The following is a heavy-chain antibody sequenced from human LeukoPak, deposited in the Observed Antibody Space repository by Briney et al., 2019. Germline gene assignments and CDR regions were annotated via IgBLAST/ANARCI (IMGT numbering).Heavy chain of an antibody. CDR3: ARVYYYDSSGYYYWFDP. Sequence: SVKVSCKASGYTFTGYYMHWVRQAPGQGLEWMGRIIPILGIANYAQKFQGRVTITADKSTSTAYMELSSLRSEDTAVYYCARVYYYDSSGYYYWFDPWGQGTLVTVSS. J-gene: IGHJ5*02. CDR2: IIPILGIA. D-gene: IGHD3-22*01. V-gene: IGHV1-69*02. CDR1: GYTFTGYY.